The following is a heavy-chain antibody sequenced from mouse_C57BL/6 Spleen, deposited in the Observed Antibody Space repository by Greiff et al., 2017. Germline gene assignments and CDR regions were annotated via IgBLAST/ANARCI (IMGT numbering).Heavy chain of an antibody. CDR1: GYTFTSYW. CDR2: IHPNSGST. Sequence: QVQLQQPGAELVKPGASVKLSCKASGYTFTSYWMHWVKQRPGQGLEWIGMIHPNSGSTNYNEKFKSKATLTVDKSSSAAYMQLSSLTSEDSAVYYGARRDYYGSDYFDYWGQGTTLTVSS. CDR3: ARRDYYGSDYFDY. J-gene: IGHJ2*01. D-gene: IGHD1-1*01. V-gene: IGHV1-64*01.